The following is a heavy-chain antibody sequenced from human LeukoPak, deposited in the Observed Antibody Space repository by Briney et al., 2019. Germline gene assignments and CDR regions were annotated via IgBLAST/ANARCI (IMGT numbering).Heavy chain of an antibody. J-gene: IGHJ4*02. CDR1: GFTFSSYS. CDR3: AREDGSYYYFDY. V-gene: IGHV3-21*01. CDR2: ISSSSSYI. Sequence: GGSLRLSCTASGFTFSSYSMIWVRQAPGKGLEWVSSISSSSSYIYYADSVKGRFTISRDNAKNSLYLQMNSLRAEDTAVYYCAREDGSYYYFDYWGQGTLVTVSS. D-gene: IGHD1-26*01.